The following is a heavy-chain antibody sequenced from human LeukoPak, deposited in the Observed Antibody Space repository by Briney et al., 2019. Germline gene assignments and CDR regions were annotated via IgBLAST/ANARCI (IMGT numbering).Heavy chain of an antibody. CDR2: IYYSGNT. J-gene: IGHJ4*02. CDR3: ARHPRRNRLDY. D-gene: IGHD1-14*01. CDR1: GVSISSSNSY. Sequence: SETLSLTCTVSGVSISSSNSYWGWIRQPPGKGLEWIGSIYYSGNTYYNTSLKSQVSISIDTSKNQFSLKLSSVTAADTAVYYCARHPRRNRLDYWGQGTLVTVSS. V-gene: IGHV4-39*01.